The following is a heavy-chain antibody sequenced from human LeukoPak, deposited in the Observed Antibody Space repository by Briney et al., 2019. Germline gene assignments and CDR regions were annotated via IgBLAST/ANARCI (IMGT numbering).Heavy chain of an antibody. V-gene: IGHV3-23*01. CDR2: ISGSGGST. Sequence: GGSLRLSCAASGFTFSSYAMSWVRQATGKGLEWVSAISGSGGSTYYADAVKGRFTISRDNSKNTLYLQMNSLRAEDTAVYYCANDPLRDNDYGDYRGSDAFDIWGQGTMVTVSS. CDR1: GFTFSSYA. J-gene: IGHJ3*02. D-gene: IGHD4-17*01. CDR3: ANDPLRDNDYGDYRGSDAFDI.